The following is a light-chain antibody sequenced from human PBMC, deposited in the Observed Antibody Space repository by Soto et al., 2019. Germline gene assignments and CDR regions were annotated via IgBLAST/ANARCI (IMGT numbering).Light chain of an antibody. Sequence: DIQMTQSPSSLSASVGDRVTITCRASQSISSYLNWYQQKPGKAPKLLIYAASSLQSGVPSRFSGSGSGRDFTLTISSLQPEDFATHYCQQSDSTLMYTFGQGTKLEIK. CDR1: QSISSY. CDR2: AAS. V-gene: IGKV1-39*01. J-gene: IGKJ2*01. CDR3: QQSDSTLMYT.